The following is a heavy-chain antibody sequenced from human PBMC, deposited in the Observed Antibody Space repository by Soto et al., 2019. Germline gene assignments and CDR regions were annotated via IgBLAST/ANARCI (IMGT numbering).Heavy chain of an antibody. J-gene: IGHJ3*02. Sequence: QVQLQESGPGLVKPSETLSLTCTVSGCSISSYYLSCIRQPPGKGLEWIGYIYYSGSTNYNPSLKSRVTISVDTSKNQFSLKLSSVTAADTAVYYCASLDYGDYKTVDIWGQGTMVTVSS. V-gene: IGHV4-59*01. D-gene: IGHD4-17*01. CDR2: IYYSGST. CDR3: ASLDYGDYKTVDI. CDR1: GCSISSYY.